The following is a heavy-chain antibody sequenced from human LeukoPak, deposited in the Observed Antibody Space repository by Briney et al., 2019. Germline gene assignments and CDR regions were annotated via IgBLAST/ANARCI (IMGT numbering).Heavy chain of an antibody. CDR1: GGSITSHS. CDR3: ARGGTGWFNYYYMDV. Sequence: SETLSLTCNVSGGSITSHSWNWIRQSPGKGLEWIGYSYYSGTTNYSPSLKSRVTISLDTSKNQISLKLTSVTAADTAVYYCARGGTGWFNYYYMDVWGKGTTVTVSS. V-gene: IGHV4-59*11. J-gene: IGHJ6*03. D-gene: IGHD6-19*01. CDR2: SYYSGTT.